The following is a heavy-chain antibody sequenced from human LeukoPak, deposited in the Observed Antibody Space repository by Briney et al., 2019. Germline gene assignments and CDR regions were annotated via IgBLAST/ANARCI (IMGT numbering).Heavy chain of an antibody. Sequence: ASVKVSCKASGYTFTDYDMHWVRQAPGQGLEWMGWINPNNGGTNYAQKFQGRVTMTGDTSISTAYMELSRLRSDDTAVYYCARERGQQVRFDPWGQGTLVTVSS. CDR3: ARERGQQVRFDP. V-gene: IGHV1-2*02. D-gene: IGHD6-13*01. CDR1: GYTFTDYD. J-gene: IGHJ5*02. CDR2: INPNNGGT.